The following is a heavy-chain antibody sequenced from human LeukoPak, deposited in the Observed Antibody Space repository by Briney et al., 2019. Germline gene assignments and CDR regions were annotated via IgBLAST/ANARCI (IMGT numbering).Heavy chain of an antibody. V-gene: IGHV3-7*01. CDR1: GLTFSSYW. D-gene: IGHD6-13*01. Sequence: GGSLRLSCAASGLTFSSYWMSWVRQAPGKGLEWVANIKQDGSEKYYVGSVKGRFTISRDNAKNSLYLQMNSLRAEDTAVYYCARDISSSWYYFDYWGQGTLVTVSS. CDR3: ARDISSSWYYFDY. J-gene: IGHJ4*02. CDR2: IKQDGSEK.